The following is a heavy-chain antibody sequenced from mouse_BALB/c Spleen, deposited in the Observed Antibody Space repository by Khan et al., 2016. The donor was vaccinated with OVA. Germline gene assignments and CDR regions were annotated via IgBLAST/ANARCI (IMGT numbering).Heavy chain of an antibody. CDR2: ISYSGNT. Sequence: EVQLVESGPGLVKPSQSLSLTCTVTGYSITSDYAWNWIRQFPGNKLEWMGYISYSGNTKYNPSLKSRISITRDTSKNQFFLQLNFVTIEDTATYYCARIQGGDFDYWGQGTTLTVSS. CDR3: ARIQGGDFDY. D-gene: IGHD3-2*02. CDR1: GYSITSDYA. V-gene: IGHV3-2*02. J-gene: IGHJ2*01.